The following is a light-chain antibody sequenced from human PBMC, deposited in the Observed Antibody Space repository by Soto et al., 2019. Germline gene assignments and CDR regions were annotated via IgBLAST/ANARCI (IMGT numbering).Light chain of an antibody. CDR3: QQRSNWPRTT. Sequence: EIVLTQSPATLSLSPGARAILSCRASQSVSSYLAWYQQKPRQAPRLLIYDASNRATGIPARFSGSGSGTVFTLTISSLEPEDFAVYYCQQRSNWPRTTFGQGTKVEIK. J-gene: IGKJ1*01. CDR1: QSVSSY. V-gene: IGKV3-11*01. CDR2: DAS.